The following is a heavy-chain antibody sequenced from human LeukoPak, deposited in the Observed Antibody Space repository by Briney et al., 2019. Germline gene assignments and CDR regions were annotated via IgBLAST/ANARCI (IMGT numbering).Heavy chain of an antibody. J-gene: IGHJ4*02. CDR1: GFTFSSYG. CDR2: IRYDGSNK. V-gene: IGHV3-30*02. D-gene: IGHD6-19*01. CDR3: AKDSGIAVAGMNY. Sequence: GGSLRLSCAASGFTFSSYGMHWVRQAPGKGLEWVAFIRYDGSNKYYADSVKGRFTISRDNSKNTLYLQMNSLRAEDTAVYYCAKDSGIAVAGMNYWGQGTLVTVSS.